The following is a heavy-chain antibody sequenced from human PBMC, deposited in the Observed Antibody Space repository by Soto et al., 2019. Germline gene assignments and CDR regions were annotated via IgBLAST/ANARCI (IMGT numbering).Heavy chain of an antibody. CDR1: GGSFSGYY. V-gene: IGHV4-34*01. CDR3: ARGARYSYGYISGMDV. CDR2: INHSGST. D-gene: IGHD5-18*01. J-gene: IGHJ6*02. Sequence: SETLSLTCAVYGGSFSGYYWSWIRQPPGKGLEWIGEINHSGSTNYNPSLKSRVTISVDTSKNQFSLKLSSVTAADTAVYYCARGARYSYGYISGMDVWGQGTAVTVSS.